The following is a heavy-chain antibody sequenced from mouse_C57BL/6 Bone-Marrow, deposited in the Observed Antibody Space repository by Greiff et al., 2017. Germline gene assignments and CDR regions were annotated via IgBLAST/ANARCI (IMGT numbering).Heavy chain of an antibody. CDR1: GYTFTSYG. Sequence: QVQLKESGAELARPGASVKLSCKASGYTFTSYGISWVKQRTGQGLEWIGEIYPRSGNTYYNEKFKGKATLTADKSSSTAYMELRSLTSEDSAVYFCARKGGSGSFDYWGQGTTLTVSS. V-gene: IGHV1-81*01. D-gene: IGHD3-2*02. J-gene: IGHJ2*01. CDR2: IYPRSGNT. CDR3: ARKGGSGSFDY.